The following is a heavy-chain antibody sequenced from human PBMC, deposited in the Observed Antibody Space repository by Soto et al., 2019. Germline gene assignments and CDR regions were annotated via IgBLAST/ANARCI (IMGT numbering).Heavy chain of an antibody. Sequence: EVQLLDSGGGLVQPGGSLRLSCAASGFTFSNHAMSWVRQAPGTGLEWVSAIDGGGTKTYYADSVKGRFTIYRDNSMNTLYLQMDSLRAEDTAIYYCTKEHSNYPDNWFDPWGQGTRVTVSS. CDR3: TKEHSNYPDNWFDP. CDR1: GFTFSNHA. D-gene: IGHD4-4*01. V-gene: IGHV3-23*01. J-gene: IGHJ5*02. CDR2: IDGGGTKT.